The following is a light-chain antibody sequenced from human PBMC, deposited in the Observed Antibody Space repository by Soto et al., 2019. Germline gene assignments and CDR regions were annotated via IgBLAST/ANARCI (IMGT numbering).Light chain of an antibody. J-gene: IGLJ1*01. CDR3: CSYGGSFYV. CDR1: SSDVGGYNY. Sequence: QSALTHPHSVSGSPGQSVAISCSGTSSDVGGYNYVSWYQQHPGKAPKLIIFDVNKRPSGVPDRFSGSKSGSTASLTISGLQAEDEAEYYCCSYGGSFYVVRTGTKVTVL. CDR2: DVN. V-gene: IGLV2-11*01.